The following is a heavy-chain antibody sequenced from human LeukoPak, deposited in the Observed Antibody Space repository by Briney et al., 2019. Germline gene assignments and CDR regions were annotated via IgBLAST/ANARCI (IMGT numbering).Heavy chain of an antibody. V-gene: IGHV1-24*01. J-gene: IGHJ4*02. Sequence: ASVKVSCKVSGYTLTELSMNWVRQTPGKGLEWMGGFDPENGETIYAQKFQGRVTMIEDTSTDTTYMDLSSLRSEDTAIYYCATDDFDYWGQGTLVTVSS. CDR2: FDPENGET. CDR1: GYTLTELS. CDR3: ATDDFDY.